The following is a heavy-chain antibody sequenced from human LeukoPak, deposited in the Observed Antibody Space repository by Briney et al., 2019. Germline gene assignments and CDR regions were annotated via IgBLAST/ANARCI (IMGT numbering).Heavy chain of an antibody. CDR2: INPNSGGT. D-gene: IGHD6-13*01. CDR1: GYTFTSYD. V-gene: IGHV1-2*02. Sequence: ASVTVSCKASGYTFTSYDINWVRQAPGQGLEWMGWINPNSGGTNYAQKFQGRVTMTRDTSISTAYMELSRLRSDDTAVYYCARDSYSSSWYRYYYYYMDVWGKGTTVTVSS. CDR3: ARDSYSSSWYRYYYYYMDV. J-gene: IGHJ6*03.